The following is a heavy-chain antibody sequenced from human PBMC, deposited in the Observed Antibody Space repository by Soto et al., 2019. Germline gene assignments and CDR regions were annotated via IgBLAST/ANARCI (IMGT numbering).Heavy chain of an antibody. CDR2: IGTAGDT. V-gene: IGHV3-13*04. CDR1: GFTFSSFH. J-gene: IGHJ6*02. Sequence: PGGSLRLSCAASGFTFSSFHMNWVRQAPGRGLEWVSAIGTAGDTYYPGSVKGRFTISRENAKNSLYLQMNSLRAGDTAVYYCARSPPGGYHYYYGMDVWGQGTTVTVSS. CDR3: ARSPPGGYHYYYGMDV. D-gene: IGHD3-22*01.